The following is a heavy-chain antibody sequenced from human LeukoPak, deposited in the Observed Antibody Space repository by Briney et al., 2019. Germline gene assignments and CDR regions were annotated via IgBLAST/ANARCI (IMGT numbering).Heavy chain of an antibody. CDR1: GGFISNINW. D-gene: IGHD2-15*01. CDR3: AENGPWSLKY. J-gene: IGHJ4*02. Sequence: SETLSLTCAVSGGFISNINWWSWVRQPPGRGLEWIEEVHQSGVTNYNPSLKSRVTISLDKSNNQFSLKLNSVTAADTAVYFCAENGPWSLKYWGQGTLVTVSS. CDR2: VHQSGVT. V-gene: IGHV4-4*02.